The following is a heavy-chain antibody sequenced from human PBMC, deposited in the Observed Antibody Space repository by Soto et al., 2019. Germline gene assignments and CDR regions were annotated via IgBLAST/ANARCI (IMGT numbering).Heavy chain of an antibody. V-gene: IGHV5-10-1*01. J-gene: IGHJ6*02. CDR2: IDPSDSYT. Sequence: HGESLKISCKGSGYSFTNYWISWVRQMPGKGLEWMGRIDPSDSYTNYSPSFQGHVTISADKSISTAYLQWSSLKASDTAMYYCARRATASRYGMDVWGQGTTVTVSS. CDR3: ARRATASRYGMDV. D-gene: IGHD1-26*01. CDR1: GYSFTNYW.